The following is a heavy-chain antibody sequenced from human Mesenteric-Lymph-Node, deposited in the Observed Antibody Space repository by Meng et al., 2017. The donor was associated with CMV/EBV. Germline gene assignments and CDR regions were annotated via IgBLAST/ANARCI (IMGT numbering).Heavy chain of an antibody. CDR1: GFTFSSYA. J-gene: IGHJ4*02. CDR3: AKADIAMILTTFGY. V-gene: IGHV3-23*01. CDR2: ISDSGGST. Sequence: GESPKISCAASGFTFSSYAMSWVRQAPGKGLEWVSAISDSGGSTYYADPVKGRFTISRDNSKNTLYLQMNSLRAEDTAVYYCAKADIAMILTTFGYWGQGTLVTVSS. D-gene: IGHD2/OR15-2a*01.